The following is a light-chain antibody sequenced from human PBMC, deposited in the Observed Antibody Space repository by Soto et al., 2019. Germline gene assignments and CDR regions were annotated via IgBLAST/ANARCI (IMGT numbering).Light chain of an antibody. Sequence: QSALTQPASVTGSPGQSITISCTGTSSDVGGYNYVSWYQQHPGKAPKLMIYNVSNRPSGVSNRFSGSKSGNTASLTISGLQADDEGHYYCSSFTSTNTVLFGGGTQLTVL. V-gene: IGLV2-14*01. CDR2: NVS. CDR1: SSDVGGYNY. J-gene: IGLJ2*01. CDR3: SSFTSTNTVL.